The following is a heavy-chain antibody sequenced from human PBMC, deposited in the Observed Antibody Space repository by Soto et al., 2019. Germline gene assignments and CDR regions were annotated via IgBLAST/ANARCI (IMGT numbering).Heavy chain of an antibody. D-gene: IGHD1-20*01. CDR2: ISYDESNK. CDR3: ATEDGITGTLDYYGRDV. CDR1: GFTFSSYA. J-gene: IGHJ6*01. Sequence: PGGSLALSCAVSGFTFSSYAVHWVRQAPGKGLEWVAVISYDESNKYYADAVKGRFTISRDNDKNTLYLQLNSLRAEDAAVYYCATEDGITGTLDYYGRDVGGQGTTVTVYS. V-gene: IGHV3-30-3*01.